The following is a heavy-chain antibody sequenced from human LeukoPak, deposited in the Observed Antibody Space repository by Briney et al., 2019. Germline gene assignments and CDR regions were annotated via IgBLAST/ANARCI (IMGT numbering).Heavy chain of an antibody. CDR3: ARPDYDFWSGYRY. CDR1: GFTFSSYA. J-gene: IGHJ4*02. D-gene: IGHD3-3*01. V-gene: IGHV3-64*01. CDR2: ISSNGGST. Sequence: GGSLRLSCAASGFTFSSYAMHWVRQAPGKGLEYVSAISSNGGSTYYANSVKGRFTIPRDNSKNTLYLQMGSLRAEDMAVYYCARPDYDFWSGYRYWGQGTLVTVSS.